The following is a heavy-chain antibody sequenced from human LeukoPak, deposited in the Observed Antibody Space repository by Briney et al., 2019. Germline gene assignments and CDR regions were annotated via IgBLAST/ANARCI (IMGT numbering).Heavy chain of an antibody. J-gene: IGHJ4*02. CDR1: GYTFTSSA. V-gene: IGHV1-69*13. CDR2: IIPIFGTA. Sequence: SVKVSCKASGYTFTSSALNWVRQAPGQGLEWMGGIIPIFGTANYAQKFQGRVTITADESTSTAYMELSSLRSEDTAVYYCARVGRDYYDSSGYYFDYWGQGTLVTVSS. D-gene: IGHD3-22*01. CDR3: ARVGRDYYDSSGYYFDY.